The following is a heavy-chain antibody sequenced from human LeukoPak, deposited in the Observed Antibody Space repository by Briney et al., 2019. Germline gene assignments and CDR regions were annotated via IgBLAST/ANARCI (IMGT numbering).Heavy chain of an antibody. J-gene: IGHJ3*02. D-gene: IGHD2-15*01. CDR1: GGSFSGYY. CDR2: INHSGST. V-gene: IGHV4-34*09. CDR3: ARSVSDNAFDI. Sequence: PSETLSLTCAVYGGSFSGYYWSWIRQPPGKGLEWIGEINHSGSTYYNPSLKSRVTISVDTSKNQFSLKLSSVTAADTAVYYCARSVSDNAFDIWGQGTMVTVSS.